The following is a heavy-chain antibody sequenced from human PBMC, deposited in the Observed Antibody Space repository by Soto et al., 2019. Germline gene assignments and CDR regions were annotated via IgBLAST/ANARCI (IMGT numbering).Heavy chain of an antibody. V-gene: IGHV3-23*01. CDR2: ISGSGGST. CDR3: AKADSWGYYYYGRDV. J-gene: IGHJ6*02. D-gene: IGHD6-13*01. CDR1: GFTFISYP. Sequence: GGSLRLSCAASGFTFISYPMSWVRQAPGKGLEWVSAISGSGGSTYYADSVKGRFTISRDNSKNTLYLQMNSLRAEDTAVYYCAKADSWGYYYYGRDVWGQGTTVTVSS.